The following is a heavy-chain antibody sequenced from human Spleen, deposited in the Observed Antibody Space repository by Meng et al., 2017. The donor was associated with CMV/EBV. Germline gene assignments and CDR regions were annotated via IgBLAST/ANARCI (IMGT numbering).Heavy chain of an antibody. J-gene: IGHJ4*02. CDR2: INHSGST. CDR3: ARGPGYSGYGDY. Sequence: SETLSLTCAVYGGSFSDYYWSWIRQPPGKGLEWIEEINHSGSTNCNPSLKSRVTISVDTSKNQFSLRVSSVAAADTAVYYCARGPGYSGYGDYWGQGTLVTVSS. V-gene: IGHV4-34*01. CDR1: GGSFSDYY. D-gene: IGHD5-12*01.